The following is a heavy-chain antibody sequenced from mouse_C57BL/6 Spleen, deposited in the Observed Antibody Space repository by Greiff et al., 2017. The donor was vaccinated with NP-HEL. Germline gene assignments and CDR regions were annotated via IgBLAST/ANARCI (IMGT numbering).Heavy chain of an antibody. CDR3: AISRDSSGYAAWFAY. CDR2: INPNNGGT. J-gene: IGHJ3*01. CDR1: GYTFTDYN. D-gene: IGHD3-2*02. V-gene: IGHV1-18*01. Sequence: EVQLQQSGPELVKPGASVKIPCKASGYTFTDYNMDWVKQSHGKSLEWIGDINPNNGGTIYHQKFKGKATLTVDKSSSTAYMELRSLTSEDTAVYYCAISRDSSGYAAWFAYWGQGTLVTVSA.